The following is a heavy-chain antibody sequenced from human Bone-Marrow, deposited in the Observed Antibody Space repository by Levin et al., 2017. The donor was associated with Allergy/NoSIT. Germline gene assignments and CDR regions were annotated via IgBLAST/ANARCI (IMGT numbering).Heavy chain of an antibody. J-gene: IGHJ6*02. CDR1: GGTFSSYA. CDR2: IIPIFGTA. V-gene: IGHV1-69*13. CDR3: ARDGDGAARRDIYYYYGMDV. D-gene: IGHD6-6*01. Sequence: GASVKVSCKASGGTFSSYAISWVRQAPGQGLEWMGGIIPIFGTANYAQKFQGRVTITADESTSTAYMELSSLRSEDTAVYYCARDGDGAARRDIYYYYGMDVWGQGTTVTVSS.